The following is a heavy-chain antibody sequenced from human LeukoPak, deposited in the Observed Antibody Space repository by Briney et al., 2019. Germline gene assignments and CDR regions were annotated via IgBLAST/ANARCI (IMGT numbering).Heavy chain of an antibody. CDR1: GDTFSSYA. D-gene: IGHD2-2*01. CDR3: ASQYPYILDSMDV. V-gene: IGHV1-69*06. CDR2: IIPIFGTA. Sequence: SVKVSCKASGDTFSSYAISWVRQAPGQGLEWMGGIIPIFGTANYAQKFQGRVTITADKSTSTAYMELSSLRSEDTAVYYCASQYPYILDSMDVWGKGTTVTVSS. J-gene: IGHJ6*04.